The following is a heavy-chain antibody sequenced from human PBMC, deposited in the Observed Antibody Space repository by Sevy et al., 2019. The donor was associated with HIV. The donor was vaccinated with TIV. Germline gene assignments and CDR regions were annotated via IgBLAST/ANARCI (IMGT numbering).Heavy chain of an antibody. Sequence: GGSLRLSCAASGFTFSDYYMSWIRQAPGKGLELVAYIGSRGTTIYYADSVRGRFTISRDNAKNSLYLQINSLRAEDTAVYYCARGRDDIGAFDVWGQGTMVTVSS. J-gene: IGHJ3*01. CDR1: GFTFSDYY. CDR3: ARGRDDIGAFDV. V-gene: IGHV3-11*01. CDR2: IGSRGTTI. D-gene: IGHD1-1*01.